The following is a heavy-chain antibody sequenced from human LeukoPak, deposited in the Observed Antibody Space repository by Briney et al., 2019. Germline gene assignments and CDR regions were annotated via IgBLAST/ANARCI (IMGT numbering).Heavy chain of an antibody. D-gene: IGHD2-15*01. CDR1: GFTFSSYS. V-gene: IGHV3-48*04. Sequence: PGGSLRLPCAVSGFTFSSYSMSWVRQAPGKGLEWVSYISSSGSTIYYADSVKGRFTISRDNAKNSLYLQMNSLRAEDTAVYYCARVGCSGGSCYIDAFDIWGQGTMVTVSS. CDR3: ARVGCSGGSCYIDAFDI. CDR2: ISSSGSTI. J-gene: IGHJ3*02.